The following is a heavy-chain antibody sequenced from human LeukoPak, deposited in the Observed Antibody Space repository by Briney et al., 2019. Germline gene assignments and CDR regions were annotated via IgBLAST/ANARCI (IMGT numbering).Heavy chain of an antibody. V-gene: IGHV4-30-4*08. CDR3: ARDCGPSDYNPYYFDY. D-gene: IGHD2-21*01. CDR1: GGSISSGDYY. Sequence: SETLSLTCTVSGGSISSGDYYWSWIRQPPGKGLEWIGYIYYSGSTYYNPSLKSRVTISVDTSKNQFSLKLSSVTAADTAVYYCARDCGPSDYNPYYFDYWGQGNLVTVSS. J-gene: IGHJ4*02. CDR2: IYYSGST.